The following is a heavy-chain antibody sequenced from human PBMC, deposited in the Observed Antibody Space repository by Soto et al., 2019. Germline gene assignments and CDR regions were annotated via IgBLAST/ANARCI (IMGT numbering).Heavy chain of an antibody. J-gene: IGHJ4*02. Sequence: GGSLRLSCAASGFTFSSYSMNWVRQAPGKGLEWVSAISGSGGSTYYADSVKGRFTISRDNSKNTLYLQMNSLRAEDTAVYYCAKVNSSWYDYWGQGTLVTVSS. CDR2: ISGSGGST. CDR1: GFTFSSYS. D-gene: IGHD6-13*01. CDR3: AKVNSSWYDY. V-gene: IGHV3-23*01.